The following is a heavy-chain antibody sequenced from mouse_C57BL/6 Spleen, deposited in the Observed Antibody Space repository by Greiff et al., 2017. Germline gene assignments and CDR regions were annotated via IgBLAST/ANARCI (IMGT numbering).Heavy chain of an antibody. V-gene: IGHV1-54*01. CDR1: GYAFTNYL. Sequence: QVQLKQSGAELVRPGTSVKVSCKASGYAFTNYLIEWVKQRPGQGLEWIGVINPGSGGTNYNEKFKGKATLTADKSSSTAYMQLSSLTSEDSAVYFCARDEYDAYFDYWGQGTTLTVSA. D-gene: IGHD2-4*01. J-gene: IGHJ2*01. CDR2: INPGSGGT. CDR3: ARDEYDAYFDY.